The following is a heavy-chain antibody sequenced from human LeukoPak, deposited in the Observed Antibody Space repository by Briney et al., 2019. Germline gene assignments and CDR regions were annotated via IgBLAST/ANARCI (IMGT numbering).Heavy chain of an antibody. CDR3: AELGITMIRGV. CDR1: GFTFSSCE. Sequence: GGSLRLSCAASGFTFSSCEMNWVRQAPGKGLEWVSYISSSGSTIYYADSVKGRFTISRDNAKNSLYLQMNSLRAEDTAVYYCAELGITMIRGVWGKGTTVTISS. CDR2: ISSSGSTI. J-gene: IGHJ6*04. V-gene: IGHV3-48*03. D-gene: IGHD3-22*01.